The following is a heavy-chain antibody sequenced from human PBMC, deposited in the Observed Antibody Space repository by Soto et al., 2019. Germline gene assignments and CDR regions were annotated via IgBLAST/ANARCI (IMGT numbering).Heavy chain of an antibody. CDR2: TSYDGDKE. J-gene: IGHJ6*02. Sequence: SPGLSRAASGFTFSNYGMHWVRQAPGKGLEWVAVTSYDGDKEYYADSVKGRFTISRDNSKNTLYLQMNSLRVEDTAVYYCAKDIALVRGVIIDLDVWGHGTTVTVSS. CDR1: GFTFSNYG. D-gene: IGHD3-10*01. V-gene: IGHV3-30*18. CDR3: AKDIALVRGVIIDLDV.